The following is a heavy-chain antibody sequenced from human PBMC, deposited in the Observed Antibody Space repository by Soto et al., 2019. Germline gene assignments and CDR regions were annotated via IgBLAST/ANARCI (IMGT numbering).Heavy chain of an antibody. D-gene: IGHD4-17*01. J-gene: IGHJ5*02. Sequence: QVQLVQSGAEVKKPGASVKVSCKASGYTFTSYDINWVRQATGQGFEYLGWMNHNSGNTGYVKKFQGRVTMTRDTSMSTAYRELSSLRSEDTAVYYCARGIKYGDSSRWFDPWGTGTLVTVSS. V-gene: IGHV1-8*01. CDR2: MNHNSGNT. CDR3: ARGIKYGDSSRWFDP. CDR1: GYTFTSYD.